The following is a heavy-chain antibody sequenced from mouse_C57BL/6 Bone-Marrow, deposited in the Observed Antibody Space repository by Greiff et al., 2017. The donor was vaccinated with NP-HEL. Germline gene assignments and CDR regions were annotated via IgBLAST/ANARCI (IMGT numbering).Heavy chain of an antibody. CDR1: GYTFTDYY. CDR3: ARGGAEEGGY. V-gene: IGHV1-26*01. J-gene: IGHJ2*01. Sequence: EVQLQQSGPELVKPGASVKISCKASGYTFTDYYMNWVKQSHGKSLEWIGDINPNNGGTNYNQKFKGKATLTVDKSSSTAYMELRSLTSEDSAVCYCARGGAEEGGYWGQGTTLTVSS. CDR2: INPNNGGT.